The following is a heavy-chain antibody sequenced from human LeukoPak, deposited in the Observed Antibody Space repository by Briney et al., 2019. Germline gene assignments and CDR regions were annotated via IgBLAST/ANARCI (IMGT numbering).Heavy chain of an antibody. CDR2: ISGSGDST. D-gene: IGHD5-12*01. J-gene: IGHJ4*02. CDR1: GFPFSSYA. Sequence: GGSLRLSCEASGFPFSSYAMSWVRQAPGKGLEWVSVISGSGDSTYYADSVAGRCTSSRDNSKDALYLQMNSLRAEDTAVYYCARVGYSGYDYDYWGQGTLVTVSS. CDR3: ARVGYSGYDYDY. V-gene: IGHV3-23*01.